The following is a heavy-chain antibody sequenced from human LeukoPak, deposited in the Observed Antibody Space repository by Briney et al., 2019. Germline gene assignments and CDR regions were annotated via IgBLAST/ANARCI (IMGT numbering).Heavy chain of an antibody. J-gene: IGHJ2*01. Sequence: ASETLSLTCTVSGGSMSSYYWSWIRQPPGKGLEWIGYVYYSGSTNYNPSLKSRVTISLDTSKNQFSLKLSSVTAADTAVYYCARAPAYYYDSRGYSSAPLPCWYFDLWGRGTLVTVSS. V-gene: IGHV4-59*01. CDR3: ARAPAYYYDSRGYSSAPLPCWYFDL. CDR2: VYYSGST. D-gene: IGHD3-22*01. CDR1: GGSMSSYY.